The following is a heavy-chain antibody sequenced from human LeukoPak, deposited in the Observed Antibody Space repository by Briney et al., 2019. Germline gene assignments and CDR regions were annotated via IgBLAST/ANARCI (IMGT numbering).Heavy chain of an antibody. V-gene: IGHV4-59*08. Sequence: SETLSLTCTVSGGSISSYYWSWIRQPPGKGLEWIGYIHYSGSTNYNPSLKSRVTISVDTSKNQFSLKLSSVTAADTAVYYCASTGADAFDIWGQGTMVTVSS. CDR3: ASTGADAFDI. CDR1: GGSISSYY. J-gene: IGHJ3*02. CDR2: IHYSGST. D-gene: IGHD4-11*01.